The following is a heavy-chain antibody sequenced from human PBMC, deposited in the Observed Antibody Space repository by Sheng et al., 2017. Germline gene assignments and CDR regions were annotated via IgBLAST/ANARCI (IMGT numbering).Heavy chain of an antibody. D-gene: IGHD2-2*02. Sequence: QVQLVQSGAEVKKPWVLGEGLLQGFWRHLQQLCYQLGATGPLDKGLSGWEGIIPIFGTANYAQKFQGRVTITADESTSTAYMELSSLRSEDTAVYYCARGAYQLLYVPNYYYGMDVWGQGTTVTVSS. J-gene: IGHJ6*02. CDR1: RHLQQLC. CDR2: IIPIFGTA. V-gene: IGHV1-69*01. CDR3: ARGAYQLLYVPNYYYGMDV.